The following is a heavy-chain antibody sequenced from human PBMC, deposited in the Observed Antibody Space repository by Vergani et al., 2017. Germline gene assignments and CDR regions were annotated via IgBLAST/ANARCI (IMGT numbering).Heavy chain of an antibody. CDR3: ARVGTSSNRDYFDY. CDR2: INPNSGGT. D-gene: IGHD2-2*01. J-gene: IGHJ4*02. V-gene: IGHV1-2*02. Sequence: QVQLVQSGAEVKKPGASVKVSCKASGYTFTDYFMHWVRQAPGQGLEWMGWINPNSGGTNYAQKFQGRVTMNRDTSISTAYMELSNLSSDDTAVYYCARVGTSSNRDYFDYWGQGTLVTVSS. CDR1: GYTFTDYF.